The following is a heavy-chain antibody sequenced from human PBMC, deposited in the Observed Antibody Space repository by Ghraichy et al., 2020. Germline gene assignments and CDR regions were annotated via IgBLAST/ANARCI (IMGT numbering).Heavy chain of an antibody. Sequence: SETLSLTCTVSGGSISSSSYYWGWIRQPPGKGLEWIGSIYYSGSTYYNPSLKSRVTISVDTSKNQFSLKLSSVTAADTAVYYCARVVSEWLVKYGWFDPWGQGTLVTVSS. D-gene: IGHD6-19*01. J-gene: IGHJ5*02. CDR2: IYYSGST. CDR1: GGSISSSSYY. CDR3: ARVVSEWLVKYGWFDP. V-gene: IGHV4-39*01.